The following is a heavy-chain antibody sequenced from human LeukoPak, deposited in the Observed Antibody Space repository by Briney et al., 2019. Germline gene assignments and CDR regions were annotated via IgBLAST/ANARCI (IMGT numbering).Heavy chain of an antibody. J-gene: IGHJ4*02. CDR3: AKERAAAVEGYFDY. CDR1: GFTFSSYG. Sequence: GGSLRLSCAASGFTFSSYGMHWVRQAPGKGLEWVAVIWYDGSNKYYADSVKGRFTISRDNPKNTLYLQMNSLRAEDTAVYYCAKERAAAVEGYFDYWGQGTLVTVSS. CDR2: IWYDGSNK. V-gene: IGHV3-33*06. D-gene: IGHD6-13*01.